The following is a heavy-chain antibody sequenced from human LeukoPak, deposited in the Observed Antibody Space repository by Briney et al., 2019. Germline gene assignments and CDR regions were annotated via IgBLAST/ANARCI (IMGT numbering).Heavy chain of an antibody. D-gene: IGHD2-15*01. V-gene: IGHV3-30*03. J-gene: IGHJ5*02. CDR3: ARKVHCSGGGCDQA. Sequence: YYADSVKGRFTISRDNSKNTLYLQMNSLRAEDTAVYYCARKVHCSGGGCDQAWDQGTLVTVSS.